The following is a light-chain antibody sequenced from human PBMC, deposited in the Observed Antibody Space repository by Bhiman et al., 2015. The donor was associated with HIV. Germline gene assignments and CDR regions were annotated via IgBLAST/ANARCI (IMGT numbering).Light chain of an antibody. CDR2: YDT. CDR1: NIGSKS. V-gene: IGLV3-21*04. Sequence: SYELTQPPSVSVAPGKTARITCGGHNIGSKSVHWYQQKPGHAPVLVIYYDTYRPSEIPERFSGSNSGNTATLTISRVEAGDEADYYCQVWDSSSDPGVVFGGGTKLTVL. CDR3: QVWDSSSDPGVV. J-gene: IGLJ2*01.